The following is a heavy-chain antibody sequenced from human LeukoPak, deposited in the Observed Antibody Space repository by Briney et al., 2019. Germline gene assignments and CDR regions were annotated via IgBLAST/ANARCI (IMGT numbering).Heavy chain of an antibody. CDR1: GGSISSGGYY. CDR2: IHHSGST. Sequence: SETLSLTRTVSGGSISSGGYYWSWIRQPPGKGLEWIGYIHHSGSTYYNPSLKSRVTISVDRSKNQFSLKLSSVTAADTAVYFCARGDPAGLFDSWGQGHLVTVSS. D-gene: IGHD3-10*01. V-gene: IGHV4-30-2*01. J-gene: IGHJ4*02. CDR3: ARGDPAGLFDS.